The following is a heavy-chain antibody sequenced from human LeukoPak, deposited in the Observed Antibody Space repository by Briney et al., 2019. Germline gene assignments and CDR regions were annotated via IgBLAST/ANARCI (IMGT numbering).Heavy chain of an antibody. V-gene: IGHV1-69*13. CDR2: IIPIFGTA. D-gene: IGHD3-22*01. CDR3: ASRKAYYYDSSGYYYSRFDY. Sequence: SVKVSCKASGGTFSSYAISWVRQAPGQGLEWMGGIIPIFGTANYAQKFQGRVTITADESTSTAYMELSSLRSEDTAVYYCASRKAYYYDSSGYYYSRFDYWGQGTLVTVSS. J-gene: IGHJ4*02. CDR1: GGTFSSYA.